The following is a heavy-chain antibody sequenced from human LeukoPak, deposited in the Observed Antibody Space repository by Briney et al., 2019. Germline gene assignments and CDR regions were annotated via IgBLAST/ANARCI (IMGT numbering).Heavy chain of an antibody. V-gene: IGHV1-69*13. J-gene: IGHJ4*02. CDR3: ARDLMQDASNTAMDMGVDY. CDR1: GGTFSSYA. D-gene: IGHD5-18*01. Sequence: ASVKVSCKASGGTFSSYAISWVRQAPGQGLEWMGGIIPIFGTANYAQKFQGRVTITADESTSTAYMELSSLRSEDTAVYYCARDLMQDASNTAMDMGVDYWGQGTLVTVSS. CDR2: IIPIFGTA.